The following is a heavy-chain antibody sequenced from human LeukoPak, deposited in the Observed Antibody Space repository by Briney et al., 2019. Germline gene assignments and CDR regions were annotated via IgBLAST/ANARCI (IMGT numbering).Heavy chain of an antibody. J-gene: IGHJ6*02. Sequence: ASVKVSCNVSGSTLTELSMHWVRQAPGKGLEWMGGFDHDNGITIYAKKFRGRVSMTEDTSTDTAYMELRNPRHEDTAVYYCARDDIVVVPAAMVLRYYGMDVWGQGTTVTVSS. CDR3: ARDDIVVVPAAMVLRYYGMDV. V-gene: IGHV1-24*01. D-gene: IGHD2-2*01. CDR2: FDHDNGIT. CDR1: GSTLTELS.